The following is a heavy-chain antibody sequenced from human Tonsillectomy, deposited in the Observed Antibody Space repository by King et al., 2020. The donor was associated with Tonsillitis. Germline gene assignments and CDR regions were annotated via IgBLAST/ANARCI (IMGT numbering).Heavy chain of an antibody. CDR3: ASGSSIAGSPGVDAFDI. D-gene: IGHD6-6*01. Sequence: QLQESGSGLVKPSQTLSLTCTVSGGSISSGSYYWSWIRQPAGKGLEWIGRIYTSGSTNYNPSLKSRVTISVDTSKNQFSLKLSSVTAADTAVYYCASGSSIAGSPGVDAFDIWGQGTMVTVSS. J-gene: IGHJ3*02. V-gene: IGHV4-61*02. CDR2: IYTSGST. CDR1: GGSISSGSYY.